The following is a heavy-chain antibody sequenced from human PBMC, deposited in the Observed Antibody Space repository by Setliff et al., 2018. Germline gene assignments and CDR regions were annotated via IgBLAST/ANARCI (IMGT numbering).Heavy chain of an antibody. CDR3: ARKGISALSGAFDM. D-gene: IGHD1-26*01. J-gene: IGHJ3*02. V-gene: IGHV4-4*07. CDR2: IYTSGST. Sequence: ASETLSLTCTVSGGSISNYYWSWIRQPAGRGLEWIGRIYTSGSTNYNPSLKSRVTMSVDTSKNQFSLKLSSVTAADTAVYYCARKGISALSGAFDMWGQGTMVTVSS. CDR1: GGSISNYY.